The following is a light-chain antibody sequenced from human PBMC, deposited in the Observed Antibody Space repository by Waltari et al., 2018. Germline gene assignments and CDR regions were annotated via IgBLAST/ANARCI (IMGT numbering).Light chain of an antibody. CDR1: ESLGSE. CDR3: QQYSYYPWT. J-gene: IGKJ1*01. Sequence: DIQMTQSPSTLSASIGDRVTITCRASESLGSELDWYQQRPGKAPNMLIYDPSNLQTCVPSRISGSGSGTEFSLTIDHLQPDDFVTYFCQQYSYYPWTFGQETKVEIK. V-gene: IGKV1-5*01. CDR2: DPS.